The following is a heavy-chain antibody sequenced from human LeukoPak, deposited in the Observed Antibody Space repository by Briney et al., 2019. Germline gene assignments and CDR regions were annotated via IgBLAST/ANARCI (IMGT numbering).Heavy chain of an antibody. Sequence: GESLRLSCVASGFTFSSYAMSWVRQAPGKGLEWVSAISGSGGDTYYADSVKGRFTISRDNSKNTLYLQMNSLRAEDTAVYYCAKLRLTTGGFYYFDYWGQGTLVTVSS. D-gene: IGHD4-17*01. V-gene: IGHV3-23*01. CDR2: ISGSGGDT. CDR3: AKLRLTTGGFYYFDY. CDR1: GFTFSSYA. J-gene: IGHJ4*02.